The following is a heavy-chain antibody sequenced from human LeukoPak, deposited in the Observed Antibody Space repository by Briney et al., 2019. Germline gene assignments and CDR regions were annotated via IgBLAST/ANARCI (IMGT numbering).Heavy chain of an antibody. J-gene: IGHJ6*04. CDR3: TSGPSGYCSGGSCYSGYYYGMDV. V-gene: IGHV3-49*04. CDR1: GLTFGDYA. CDR2: IRSKPYGGTT. Sequence: PGGSLRLSCTASGLTFGDYAMSWVRQAPGKGLEWVGVIRSKPYGGTTEYAASVKGRFTISRDDSKSIAYLQMNSLKTEDTAVYYCTSGPSGYCSGGSCYSGYYYGMDVWGKGTTVTVSS. D-gene: IGHD2-15*01.